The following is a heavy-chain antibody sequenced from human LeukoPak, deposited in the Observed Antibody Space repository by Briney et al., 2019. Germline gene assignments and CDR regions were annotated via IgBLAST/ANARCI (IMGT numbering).Heavy chain of an antibody. J-gene: IGHJ4*02. CDR3: ARRYGSGSSGTFDY. CDR2: IYHSGIT. D-gene: IGHD3-10*01. Sequence: SGTLSLTCAVSGGSISSSNWWSWVRQPPGKGLEWIGEIYHSGITNYNPSLKSRVAMSVDKSKSQFSLNLSSVTAADTAVYYCARRYGSGSSGTFDYWGQGTLVTVSS. CDR1: GGSISSSNW. V-gene: IGHV4-4*02.